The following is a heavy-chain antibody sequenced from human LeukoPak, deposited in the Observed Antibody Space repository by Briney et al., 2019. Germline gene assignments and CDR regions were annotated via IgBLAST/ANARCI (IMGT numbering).Heavy chain of an antibody. D-gene: IGHD5-12*01. J-gene: IGHJ5*02. CDR2: INPNSGGT. CDR1: GYTFTGYY. CDR3: ARESGYSGFRLFDP. V-gene: IGHV1-2*02. Sequence: ASVKVSCKASGYTFTGYYMHWVRQAPGQGLEWMGWINPNSGGTNYAQKFQGRVTMTRDTSISTAYMELSRLRSDDTAAYYCARESGYSGFRLFDPWGQGTLVTVSS.